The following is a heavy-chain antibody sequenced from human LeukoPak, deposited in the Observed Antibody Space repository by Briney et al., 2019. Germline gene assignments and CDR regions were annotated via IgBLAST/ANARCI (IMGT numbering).Heavy chain of an antibody. CDR2: IKHVGRED. J-gene: IGHJ3*02. V-gene: IGHV3-7*01. D-gene: IGHD3-10*01. Sequence: GGSLRLSCAASGFTFSNYLMTWVRQAPGKGREWVANIKHVGREDLYLDSVKGRFTISRDNAQKSLYLQMNSLSAEDTAVYYCARVGMVRGAGAFDIWGQGTMVTVSS. CDR3: ARVGMVRGAGAFDI. CDR1: GFTFSNYL.